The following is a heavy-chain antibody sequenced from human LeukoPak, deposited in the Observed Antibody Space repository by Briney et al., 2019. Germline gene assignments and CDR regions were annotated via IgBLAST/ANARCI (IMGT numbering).Heavy chain of an antibody. CDR3: AGSIAARLDY. J-gene: IGHJ4*02. V-gene: IGHV4-34*01. Sequence: PSETLSLTCAVNGGSFSDYYWSWIRQPPGKGLEWIGEINHSGSSNYNPSLKSRVTISVDTSKNQFSLKLSSVTAADTAVYYCAGSIAARLDYWGQGTLVTVSS. D-gene: IGHD6-6*01. CDR1: GGSFSDYY. CDR2: INHSGSS.